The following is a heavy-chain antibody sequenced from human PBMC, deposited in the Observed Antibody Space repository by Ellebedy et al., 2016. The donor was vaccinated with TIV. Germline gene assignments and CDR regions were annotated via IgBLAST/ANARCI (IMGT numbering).Heavy chain of an antibody. Sequence: PGGSLRLSCAASGFIISGDWMSWVRQAPGKGLEWVAHINPDGSAEYYVDSVKGRFTISRDNAKRSLFLQMNSLRVDDTDVYYCARRSRGPPYYFDYWGRGTLVTVSS. CDR2: INPDGSAE. J-gene: IGHJ4*02. D-gene: IGHD3-10*01. CDR3: ARRSRGPPYYFDY. CDR1: GFIISGDW. V-gene: IGHV3-7*03.